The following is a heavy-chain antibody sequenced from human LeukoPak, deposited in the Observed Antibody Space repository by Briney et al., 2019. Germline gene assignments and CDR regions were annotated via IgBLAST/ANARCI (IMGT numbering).Heavy chain of an antibody. CDR1: GGSISSYY. Sequence: PSETLSLTCTVSGGSISSYYWSWIQQPPGKGLEWIGYIYYSGSTDYNPSLKSRVTISVDTSKNLFSLKLSSVTAADTAVYYCARGSSVWYEFDYWGQGTLVTVSS. J-gene: IGHJ4*02. D-gene: IGHD6-13*01. CDR3: ARGSSVWYEFDY. V-gene: IGHV4-59*01. CDR2: IYYSGST.